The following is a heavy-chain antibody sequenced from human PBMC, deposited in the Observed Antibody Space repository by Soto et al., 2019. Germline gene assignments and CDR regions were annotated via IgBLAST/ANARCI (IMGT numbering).Heavy chain of an antibody. D-gene: IGHD1-26*01. V-gene: IGHV3-30*18. Sequence: LRLSCAASGFTFSSYGMHWVRQAPGKGLEWVAVISYDGSNKYYADSVKGRFTISRDNSKNTLYLQMNSLRAEDTAVNYCAKDSSGSYYFSYFDYWGQGTLVTVSS. J-gene: IGHJ4*02. CDR2: ISYDGSNK. CDR1: GFTFSSYG. CDR3: AKDSSGSYYFSYFDY.